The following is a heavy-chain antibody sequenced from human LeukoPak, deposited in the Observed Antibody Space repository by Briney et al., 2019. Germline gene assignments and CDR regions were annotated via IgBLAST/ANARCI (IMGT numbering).Heavy chain of an antibody. CDR1: GFTVSSNY. CDR2: ISYDGSNK. CDR3: ARSPRGHYDFWSGYYTNYYYMDV. J-gene: IGHJ6*03. V-gene: IGHV3-30*01. D-gene: IGHD3-3*01. Sequence: GGSLRLSCAASGFTVSSNYMSWVRQAPAKGLEGVAVISYDGSNKYYADSVKGRFTISRDNSKNTLYLQMNSLRAEDTAVYYCARSPRGHYDFWSGYYTNYYYMDVWGKGTTVTVSS.